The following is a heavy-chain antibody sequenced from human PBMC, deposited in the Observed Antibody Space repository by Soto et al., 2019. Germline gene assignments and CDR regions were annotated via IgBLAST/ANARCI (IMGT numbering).Heavy chain of an antibody. J-gene: IGHJ6*02. Sequence: PSETLSLTCTVSGGSISSYYWSWIRHPPGQGLEWIGYIYYSGSTNYNPSLTSRVTISVDTSKNQSSLKLSCVTAADTAVYYCARWFTMVRGNRTTDYYYGMDVWGQGTTVTLSS. CDR1: GGSISSYY. CDR2: IYYSGST. D-gene: IGHD3-10*01. CDR3: ARWFTMVRGNRTTDYYYGMDV. V-gene: IGHV4-59*01.